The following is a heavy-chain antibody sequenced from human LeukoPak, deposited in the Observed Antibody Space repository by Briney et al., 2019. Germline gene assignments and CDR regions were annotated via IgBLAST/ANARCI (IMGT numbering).Heavy chain of an antibody. D-gene: IGHD3-22*01. V-gene: IGHV7-4-1*02. Sequence: ASVKVSCKASGYTFTNYAMNWVRQAPGQGLEWMGWMNTNTGNPTYAQGFTGRFVFSSDTSVSTAYLQISSLKTEDTAVYYCAVLSYDSSGYYYPFDYWGQGTLVTVSS. J-gene: IGHJ4*02. CDR1: GYTFTNYA. CDR3: AVLSYDSSGYYYPFDY. CDR2: MNTNTGNP.